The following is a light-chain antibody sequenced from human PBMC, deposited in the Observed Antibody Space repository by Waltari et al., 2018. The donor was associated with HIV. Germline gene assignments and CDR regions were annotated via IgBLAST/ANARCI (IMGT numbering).Light chain of an antibody. Sequence: QSVLTQPPSASGTPGQRVTIPCSGSRSNIGTNTVNWYQQLPGTSPKLLIYYNNQRPSGVPDRFSGSKSGTSASLAISGLQSEDEADYYCAAWDDSLMGVFGGGTRLTVL. CDR3: AAWDDSLMGV. CDR1: RSNIGTNT. V-gene: IGLV1-44*01. J-gene: IGLJ3*02. CDR2: YNN.